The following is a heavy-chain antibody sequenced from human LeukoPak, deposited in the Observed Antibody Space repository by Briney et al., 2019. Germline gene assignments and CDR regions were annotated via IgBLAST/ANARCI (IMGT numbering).Heavy chain of an antibody. CDR1: GFTFSSYD. J-gene: IGHJ4*01. D-gene: IGHD3-3*02. V-gene: IGHV3-33*01. Sequence: GGSLRLSCAASGFTFSSYDMHWVRQAPGKGLEWVAVIWYEGSNKYYVDSVKGRFTISRDNSKNTLYLQMNSLTAEDTAVYYCVRDSLQLISTSYFVYLGDGAPITASS. CDR2: IWYEGSNK. CDR3: VRDSLQLISTSYFVY.